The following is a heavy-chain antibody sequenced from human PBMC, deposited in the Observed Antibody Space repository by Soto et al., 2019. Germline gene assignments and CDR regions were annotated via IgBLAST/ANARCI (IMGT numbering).Heavy chain of an antibody. Sequence: PGGSLRLSCAASGFTFSSYGMHWVRQAPGKGLEWAAVISYDGSNKYYADSVKGRFTISRDNSKNTLYLQMNSLRAEDTAVYYCAKEVIVARPPLFYGMDVWGQGTTVTVSS. CDR1: GFTFSSYG. V-gene: IGHV3-30*18. CDR3: AKEVIVARPPLFYGMDV. D-gene: IGHD6-6*01. J-gene: IGHJ6*02. CDR2: ISYDGSNK.